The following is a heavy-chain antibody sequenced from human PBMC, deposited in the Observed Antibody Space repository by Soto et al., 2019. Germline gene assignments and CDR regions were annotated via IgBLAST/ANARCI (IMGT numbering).Heavy chain of an antibody. Sequence: ASVKVSCKASGYTFTSYAMHWVRQAPGQRLEWMGWINAGNGNTKYSQKFQGRVTITRDTSASTAYMELSSLRSEDTAVYYCARDVGGSCWYLNPHYGMDVWGQGTTVTVSS. CDR2: INAGNGNT. J-gene: IGHJ6*02. CDR1: GYTFTSYA. D-gene: IGHD6-19*01. CDR3: ARDVGGSCWYLNPHYGMDV. V-gene: IGHV1-3*01.